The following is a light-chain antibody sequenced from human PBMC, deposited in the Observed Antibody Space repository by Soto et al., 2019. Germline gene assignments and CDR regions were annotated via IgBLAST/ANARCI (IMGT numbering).Light chain of an antibody. Sequence: DIQMTQSPSTLSASVGDRVTITCRASQSVSTWLAWYQQKPGKAPNLLIYAASSLQSGVPSRFSGSGSGTDFTLTITSLQPDDFATYYCQQYNSYSRTFGQGTKVDIK. CDR2: AAS. V-gene: IGKV1-5*01. CDR3: QQYNSYSRT. J-gene: IGKJ1*01. CDR1: QSVSTW.